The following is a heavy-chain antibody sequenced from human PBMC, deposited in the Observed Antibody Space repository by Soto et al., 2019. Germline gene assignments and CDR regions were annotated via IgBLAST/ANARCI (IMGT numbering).Heavy chain of an antibody. V-gene: IGHV3-53*01. Sequence: GGSLRLSCTTSGFTVGSSYMSWVRQAPGRGLEWVSVIYTGGSTYYADSVKGRFTISRDNSKNTLYLQMHSLRAEDTALYYCARVSTTAKTFEYWGQGTLVTVSS. J-gene: IGHJ4*02. CDR2: IYTGGST. CDR3: ARVSTTAKTFEY. CDR1: GFTVGSSY.